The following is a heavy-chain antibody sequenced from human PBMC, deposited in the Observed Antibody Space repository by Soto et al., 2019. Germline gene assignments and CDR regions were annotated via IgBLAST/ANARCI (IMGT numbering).Heavy chain of an antibody. D-gene: IGHD3-16*01. CDR2: INAYNGNT. V-gene: IGHV1-18*01. J-gene: IGHJ6*02. CDR3: AMVDVYVTPSPQDV. CDR1: GYRFTSYG. Sequence: QVQLVQSGAEVKNPGASVKVSCKASGYRFTSYGIGWVRQAPGQGLEWMGWINAYNGNTNYAQNLQRRVTLTTDTSTSTAYMELRSLRSNDTAVYYCAMVDVYVTPSPQDVWGQGTTVTVSS.